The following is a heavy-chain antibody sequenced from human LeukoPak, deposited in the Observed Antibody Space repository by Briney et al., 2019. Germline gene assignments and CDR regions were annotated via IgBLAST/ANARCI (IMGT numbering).Heavy chain of an antibody. Sequence: SETLSLTCAVYGGSFSGYYWSWIRQPPGKGLEWIGEINHSGSTNYNPSLKSRVTISVDTSKNQFPLKLSSVTAADTAVYYCARRREMADFDYWGQGTLVTVSS. CDR3: ARRREMADFDY. D-gene: IGHD5-24*01. J-gene: IGHJ4*02. CDR2: INHSGST. CDR1: GGSFSGYY. V-gene: IGHV4-34*01.